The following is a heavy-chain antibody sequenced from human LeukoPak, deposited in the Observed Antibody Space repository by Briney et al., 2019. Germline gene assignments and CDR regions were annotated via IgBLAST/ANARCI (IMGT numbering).Heavy chain of an antibody. V-gene: IGHV4-39*07. CDR3: ARIKAPPYGVDV. CDR1: GGSISSSSYY. Sequence: SETLSLTCTVSGGSISSSSYYWGWSRQPPGKGLEWIGSIYYSGSTYYNPSLKSRVTISVDTSKNQFSLKLSSVTAADTAVYYCARIKAPPYGVDVWGQGTTVTVSS. J-gene: IGHJ6*01. CDR2: IYYSGST.